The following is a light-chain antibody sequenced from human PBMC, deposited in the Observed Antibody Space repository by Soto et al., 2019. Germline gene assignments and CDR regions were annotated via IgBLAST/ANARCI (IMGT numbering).Light chain of an antibody. CDR3: QQYNNWPPWVFT. V-gene: IGKV3-15*01. J-gene: IGKJ3*01. Sequence: EIVMTQSPATLSVSPGETPTLSCSASQSVSSNLAWYQQKPGQSPRLLIYGASTRATGIPGRFSGSGSGTEFTLTISSLQSEDFAVYYCQQYNNWPPWVFTFGPGTKVDIK. CDR1: QSVSSN. CDR2: GAS.